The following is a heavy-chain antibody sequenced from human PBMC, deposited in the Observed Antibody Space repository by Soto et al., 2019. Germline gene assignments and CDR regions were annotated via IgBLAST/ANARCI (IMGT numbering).Heavy chain of an antibody. V-gene: IGHV1-69*02. J-gene: IGHJ4*02. CDR3: ASTLPGIAVAGTFSY. CDR2: IIPILGIA. Sequence: ASVKVSCKASGATFSSYTISWVRQAPGQGLEWMGRIIPILGIANYAQKFQGRVTITADKSTSTAYMELSSLRSEDTAVYYCASTLPGIAVAGTFSYWGQGTLVTVSS. CDR1: GATFSSYT. D-gene: IGHD6-19*01.